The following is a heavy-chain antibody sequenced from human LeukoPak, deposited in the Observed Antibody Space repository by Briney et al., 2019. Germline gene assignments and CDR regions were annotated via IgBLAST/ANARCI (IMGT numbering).Heavy chain of an antibody. CDR3: AITMVRGVRNMRFDY. D-gene: IGHD3-10*01. CDR1: GGFISSYY. CDR2: IYYSGST. V-gene: IGHV4-59*01. Sequence: SETLSLTCTVSGGFISSYYWSWIRQPPGKGLEWIGYIYYSGSTSYNPSLKSRVTISVDTSKNQFSLKLSSVTAADTAVYYCAITMVRGVRNMRFDYWGQGTLVTVSS. J-gene: IGHJ4*02.